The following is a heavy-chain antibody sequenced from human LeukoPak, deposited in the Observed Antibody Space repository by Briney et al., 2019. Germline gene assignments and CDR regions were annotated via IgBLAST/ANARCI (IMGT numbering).Heavy chain of an antibody. CDR3: ATVSEF. Sequence: GGSLRLSRAASGFTFTNYWMHWVRQVPGKGLVWVAGINNDGTGTFYADSVQGRFTISRDNAKNTVYLQMNTLRPEDTALYHCATVSEFWGQGTLVTVSS. CDR1: GFTFTNYW. CDR2: INNDGTGT. V-gene: IGHV3-74*01. J-gene: IGHJ4*02.